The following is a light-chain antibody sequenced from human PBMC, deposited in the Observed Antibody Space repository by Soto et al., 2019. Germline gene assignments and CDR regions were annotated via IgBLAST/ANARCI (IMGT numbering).Light chain of an antibody. CDR3: QQAKSFTFT. J-gene: IGKJ4*01. CDR1: QGVRAC. CDR2: GAS. V-gene: IGKV1-12*02. Sequence: DIQITQSPSSVSAFVGDRVTITCRASQGVRACLDWYQQKQRKAPKVLIYGASSLQSGVPSRLRGSGYGTDLTITISSMKSEDFETYFCQQAKSFTFTFGGGTKVDIK.